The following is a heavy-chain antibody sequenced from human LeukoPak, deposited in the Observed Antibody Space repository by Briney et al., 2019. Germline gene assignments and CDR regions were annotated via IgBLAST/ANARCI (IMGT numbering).Heavy chain of an antibody. J-gene: IGHJ4*02. CDR2: IYYSGST. D-gene: IGHD5-18*01. V-gene: IGHV4-59*08. CDR1: GGSISSYY. Sequence: SETLSLTCTVSGGSISSYYWSWIRQPPGKGLEWVGQIYYSGSTNYNPSLKSRVTISVDTSKNQFSLKLSSVTAADTAVYYCARVSGSNPRYSYGFDYWGQGTLVTVSS. CDR3: ARVSGSNPRYSYGFDY.